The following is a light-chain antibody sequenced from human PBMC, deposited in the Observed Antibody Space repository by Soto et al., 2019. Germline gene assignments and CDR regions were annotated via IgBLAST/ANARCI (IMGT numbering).Light chain of an antibody. CDR3: QTLDPDINV. J-gene: IGLJ1*01. V-gene: IGLV4-69*02. CDR2: VNSDGTH. Sequence: QSVLTQPPSASASLGASVKLICTLSRGHTTYSVAWHQLQPEKVPRYLLKVNSDGTHSTGAGIPYRSSGSSSGSELYLNISSLQSEDEADYFCQTLDPDINVFGTGTKLTVL. CDR1: RGHTTYS.